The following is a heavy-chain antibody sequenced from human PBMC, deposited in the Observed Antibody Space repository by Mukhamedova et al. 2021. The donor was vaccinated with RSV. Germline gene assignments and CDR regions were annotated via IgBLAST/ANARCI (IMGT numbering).Heavy chain of an antibody. D-gene: IGHD2-15*01. CDR2: TYYRSKWYN. CDR3: ARAGSDCSGGSCYEGFFQH. J-gene: IGHJ1*01. V-gene: IGHV6-1*01. Sequence: NWIRQSPSRGLEWLGRTYYRSKWYNDYAVSVKSRITFNPDTPENQFSLQLNSVTPEDTAVYYCARAGSDCSGGSCYEGFFQHWGQG.